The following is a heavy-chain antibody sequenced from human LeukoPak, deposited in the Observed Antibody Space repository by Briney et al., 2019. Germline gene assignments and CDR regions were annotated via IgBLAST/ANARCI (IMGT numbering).Heavy chain of an antibody. CDR3: ANGIKAVDTESRYFDY. D-gene: IGHD5-18*01. V-gene: IGHV3-23*01. Sequence: GGSLRLSCAASGFNFNSYAMSWVRQAPGKGLEWVSTISVSGASTYYANSVKGRFTISRDNSKITVYLQMNRLRAEDTAVYYCANGIKAVDTESRYFDYWGQETLVTVSS. CDR1: GFNFNSYA. J-gene: IGHJ4*02. CDR2: ISVSGAST.